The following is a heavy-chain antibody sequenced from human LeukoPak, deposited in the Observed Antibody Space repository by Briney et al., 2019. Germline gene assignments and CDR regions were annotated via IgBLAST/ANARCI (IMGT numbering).Heavy chain of an antibody. Sequence: ASVKVSCKTSGYTFTGYYMHWVRQAPGQGLEWMGWINPNSGGTNYAQKFQGRLTMTRDMSTSTVYMELSSLRSEDTAVYYCARVGYTGWNWGLDYWGQGTLVTVSS. CDR2: INPNSGGT. J-gene: IGHJ4*02. D-gene: IGHD5-24*01. CDR3: ARVGYTGWNWGLDY. CDR1: GYTFTGYY. V-gene: IGHV1-2*02.